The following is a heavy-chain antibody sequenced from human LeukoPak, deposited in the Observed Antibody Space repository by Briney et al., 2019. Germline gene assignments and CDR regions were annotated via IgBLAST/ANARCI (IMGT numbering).Heavy chain of an antibody. V-gene: IGHV3-23*01. CDR1: GFTFSSYA. CDR3: AKENYYDSSGYFNDDAFDI. J-gene: IGHJ3*02. CDR2: ISGSGGST. Sequence: GGSLRLSCAASGFTFSSYAMSWVRQAPGKGLEWVSAISGSGGSTYYADSVKGRFTISRDNSKNTLYLQMNSLRAEDTAVYYCAKENYYDSSGYFNDDAFDIWGQGTMVTVSS. D-gene: IGHD3-22*01.